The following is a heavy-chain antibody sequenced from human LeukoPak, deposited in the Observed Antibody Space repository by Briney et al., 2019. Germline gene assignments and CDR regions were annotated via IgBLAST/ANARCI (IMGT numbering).Heavy chain of an antibody. Sequence: GESLKISCKGSGYRFTNFWIGWVRQMPGKGLEWMGIIYPGGSDTRYSPSFQGQVTISADKSISTAYLQWSSLKASDTAMYYCARRLGYCSGGSCHRWFDTWGQGTLVTVSS. D-gene: IGHD2-15*01. CDR2: IYPGGSDT. CDR3: ARRLGYCSGGSCHRWFDT. CDR1: GYRFTNFW. J-gene: IGHJ5*02. V-gene: IGHV5-51*01.